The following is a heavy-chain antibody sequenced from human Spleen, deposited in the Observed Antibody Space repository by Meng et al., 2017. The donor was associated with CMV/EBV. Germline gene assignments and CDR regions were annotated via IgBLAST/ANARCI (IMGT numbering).Heavy chain of an antibody. D-gene: IGHD2-8*01. J-gene: IGHJ6*02. V-gene: IGHV4-4*07. CDR1: GGSISSYY. CDR2: IYTSGST. CDR3: ARAGSTNGVCYYQCYYYGMDV. Sequence: SETLSLTCTVSGGSISSYYWSWIRQPAGKGLEWIGRIYTSGSTNYNPSLKSRVTMSVDTSKNQFSLKLSSVTAADTAVYYCARAGSTNGVCYYQCYYYGMDVWGQGTTVTVSS.